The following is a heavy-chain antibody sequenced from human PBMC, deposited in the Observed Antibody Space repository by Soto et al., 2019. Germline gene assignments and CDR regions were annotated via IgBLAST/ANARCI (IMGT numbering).Heavy chain of an antibody. D-gene: IGHD3-9*01. CDR1: GFSFSLYG. V-gene: IGHV3-33*01. Sequence: GGSLRLSCAASGFSFSLYGMHWVRQPPGKGLEWVAVIWYDGSKRYYADSVQGRFTISRDNSKSTLYLEMNSLRAEDTALYYCARSPYTTGYHYGMDAWGQGTTVTVSS. CDR3: ARSPYTTGYHYGMDA. J-gene: IGHJ6*02. CDR2: IWYDGSKR.